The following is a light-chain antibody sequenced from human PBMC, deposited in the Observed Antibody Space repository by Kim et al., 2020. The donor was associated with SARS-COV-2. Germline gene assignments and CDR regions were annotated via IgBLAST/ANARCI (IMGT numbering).Light chain of an antibody. CDR1: QGISSY. CDR2: AAS. CDR3: QQYYSYPIT. V-gene: IGKV1-8*01. J-gene: IGKJ5*01. Sequence: ASTGDRVTITCRAGQGISSYLAWYQQKPGKAPKLLIYAASTLQSGVPSRFSGSGSGTDFTLTISCLQSEDFATYYCQQYYSYPITFGQGTRLEIK.